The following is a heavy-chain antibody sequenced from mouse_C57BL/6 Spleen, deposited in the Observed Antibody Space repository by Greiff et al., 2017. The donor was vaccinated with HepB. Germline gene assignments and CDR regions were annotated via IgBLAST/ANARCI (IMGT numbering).Heavy chain of an antibody. CDR1: GYTFTDYY. Sequence: VMLMESGAELVRPGASVKLSCKASGYTFTDYYINWVKQRPGQGLEWIARIYPGSGNTYYNEKFKGKATLTAEKSSSTAYMQLSSLTSEDSAVYFCARDGAYYYGSSFDYWGQGTTLTVSS. D-gene: IGHD1-1*01. CDR3: ARDGAYYYGSSFDY. J-gene: IGHJ2*01. V-gene: IGHV1-76*01. CDR2: IYPGSGNT.